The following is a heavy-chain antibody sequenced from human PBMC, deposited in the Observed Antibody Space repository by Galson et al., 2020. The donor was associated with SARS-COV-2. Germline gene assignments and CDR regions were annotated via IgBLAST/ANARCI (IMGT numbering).Heavy chain of an antibody. V-gene: IGHV3-30*04. D-gene: IGHD6-19*01. CDR2: ISYDGSNK. CDR1: GFTFSSYA. J-gene: IGHJ6*02. Sequence: QLGESLKFSCAASGFTFSSYAMHWVRQAPGKWLEWVAVISYDGSNKYYADSVKGRFTISRDNSKNTLYLQMNSLRAEDTAVYYCARVASRAVAGYYYYGMDVWGQGTTVTVSS. CDR3: ARVASRAVAGYYYYGMDV.